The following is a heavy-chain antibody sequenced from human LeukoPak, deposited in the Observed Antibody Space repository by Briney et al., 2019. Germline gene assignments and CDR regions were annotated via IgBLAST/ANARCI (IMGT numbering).Heavy chain of an antibody. D-gene: IGHD2-21*02. Sequence: GASVTVSCKTSGYIFTDYYIHWVRQARGQGLEWMGWINPNSGGTYFAQKFEATVTLTRDTSINTAYMEMRGLTSDDTAVYYCARGRYCGGDCGDYWGQGTLVTVSS. CDR3: ARGRYCGGDCGDY. V-gene: IGHV1-2*02. J-gene: IGHJ4*02. CDR1: GYIFTDYY. CDR2: INPNSGGT.